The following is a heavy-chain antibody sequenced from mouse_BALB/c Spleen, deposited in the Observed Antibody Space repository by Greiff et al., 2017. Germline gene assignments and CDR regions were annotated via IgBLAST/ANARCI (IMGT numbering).Heavy chain of an antibody. CDR3: ARAYYYGSIFAY. CDR2: ISSGGGST. CDR1: GFTFSSYA. J-gene: IGHJ3*01. D-gene: IGHD1-2*01. Sequence: EVKLMESGGGLVKPGGSLKLSCAASGFTFSSYAMSWVRQTPEKRLEWVAYISSGGGSTYYPDTVKGRFTISRDNAKNTLYLQMSSLKSEDTAMYYCARAYYYGSIFAYWGQGTLVTVSA. V-gene: IGHV5-12-1*01.